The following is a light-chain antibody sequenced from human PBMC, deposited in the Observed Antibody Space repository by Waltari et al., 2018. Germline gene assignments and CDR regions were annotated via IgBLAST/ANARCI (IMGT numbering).Light chain of an antibody. V-gene: IGLV2-14*01. CDR2: EVS. J-gene: IGLJ1*01. CDR1: SSDVGGFNY. CDR3: SSYTSSSIFYV. Sequence: QSALTQPASVSGSPGQSSTISCTGTSSDVGGFNYFSWYQQHPGKAPKLIIYEVSNRPSGVSNRFSGSKSGNTASLTISGLQAEDEADYCCSSYTSSSIFYVFGTGTKVTVL.